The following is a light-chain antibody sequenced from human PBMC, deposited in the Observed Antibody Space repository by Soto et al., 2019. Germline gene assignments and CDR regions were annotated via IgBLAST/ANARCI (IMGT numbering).Light chain of an antibody. Sequence: QSALTQPASVSGSPGQSITISCTGTSSDVGGYIYVSWYQQHPGKAPKLMIYDVTDRPSGVSNRFSGSKSGNTASLTISGLQAEDEADYYCSSYKSSGTLVFGTGTKVTVL. CDR1: SSDVGGYIY. CDR2: DVT. V-gene: IGLV2-14*01. CDR3: SSYKSSGTLV. J-gene: IGLJ1*01.